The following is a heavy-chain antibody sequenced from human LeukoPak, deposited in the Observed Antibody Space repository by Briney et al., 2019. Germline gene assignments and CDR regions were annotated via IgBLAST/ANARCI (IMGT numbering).Heavy chain of an antibody. V-gene: IGHV3-7*01. CDR1: GFTFSNYW. D-gene: IGHD1-26*01. CDR3: ARDPVEWELLLDC. CDR2: MNIDGSEK. J-gene: IGHJ4*02. Sequence: GGSLRLSCAASGFTFSNYWMGWVRQAPGKRPEWVANMNIDGSEKYYADSVKGRFTISRDDARNSVYLQMNSLRVEDTAVYYCARDPVEWELLLDCWGQGTLVTVSS.